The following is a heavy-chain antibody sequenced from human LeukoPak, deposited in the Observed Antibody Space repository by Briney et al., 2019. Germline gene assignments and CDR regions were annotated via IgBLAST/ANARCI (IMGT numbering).Heavy chain of an antibody. J-gene: IGHJ4*02. Sequence: PGGSLRLSCAASGFTFSSYAMSWVRQAPGKGLEWVSAISGSGGGTYYADSVKGRFTISRDNSKNKLYLQMNSLRAEDTALYYCAKKYYDSSGATLDYWGQGTLVTVSS. CDR2: ISGSGGGT. V-gene: IGHV3-23*01. D-gene: IGHD3-22*01. CDR3: AKKYYDSSGATLDY. CDR1: GFTFSSYA.